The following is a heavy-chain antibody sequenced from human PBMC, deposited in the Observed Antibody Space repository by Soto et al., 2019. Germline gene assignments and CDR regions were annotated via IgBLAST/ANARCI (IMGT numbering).Heavy chain of an antibody. J-gene: IGHJ6*02. V-gene: IGHV3-23*01. CDR1: GFTFSSYA. CDR3: AKDNRNGYSYGPDYYYGMDV. Sequence: PGGSLRLSCAASGFTFSSYAMSWVRQAPGKGLEWVSAISGSGGSTYYADSVKGRFTISRDNSKNTLYLQMNSLRAEDTAAYYCAKDNRNGYSYGPDYYYGMDVWGQGTTVTVSS. CDR2: ISGSGGST. D-gene: IGHD5-18*01.